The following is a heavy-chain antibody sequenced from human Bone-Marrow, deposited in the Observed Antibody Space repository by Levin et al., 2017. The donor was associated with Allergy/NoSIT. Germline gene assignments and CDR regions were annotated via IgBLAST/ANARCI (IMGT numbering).Heavy chain of an antibody. Sequence: GESLKISCAASGFTFSSYSMNWVRQAPGKGLEWVSSISSSSSYIYYADSVKGRFTISRDNAKNSLYLQMNSLRAEDTAVYYCAKGYSSGWYDEDFQHWGQGTLVTVSS. CDR2: ISSSSSYI. J-gene: IGHJ1*01. V-gene: IGHV3-21*01. CDR3: AKGYSSGWYDEDFQH. CDR1: GFTFSSYS. D-gene: IGHD6-19*01.